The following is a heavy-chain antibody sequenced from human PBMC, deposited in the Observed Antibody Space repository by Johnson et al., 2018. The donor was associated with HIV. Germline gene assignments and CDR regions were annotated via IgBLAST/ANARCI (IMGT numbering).Heavy chain of an antibody. CDR3: VRDQGSGWPTNAFDF. CDR2: ISSSGSSI. V-gene: IGHV3-11*04. CDR1: RFIFSDYY. J-gene: IGHJ3*01. Sequence: QMLLVESGGGLVKPGGSLRLSCAASRFIFSDYYMSWIRQAPGQGLEWVSYISSSGSSIYYADSVKGRFTISRDNPNNMMYLQMNSLSGEDIAQYYCVRDQGSGWPTNAFDFWGQGTKVTVSS. D-gene: IGHD6-19*01.